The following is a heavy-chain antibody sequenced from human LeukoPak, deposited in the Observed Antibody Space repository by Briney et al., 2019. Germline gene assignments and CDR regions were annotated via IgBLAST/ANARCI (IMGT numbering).Heavy chain of an antibody. J-gene: IGHJ3*02. Sequence: KPSETLSLTCAVYGGSFSGYYWSWIRQPPGKGLEWIGEINRSGSTNYNPSLKSRVTISVDTSKNQFSLKLSSVTAADTAVYYCARGYCSSTSCSDAFDIWGQGTMVTVSS. CDR3: ARGYCSSTSCSDAFDI. V-gene: IGHV4-34*01. CDR2: INRSGST. CDR1: GGSFSGYY. D-gene: IGHD2-2*01.